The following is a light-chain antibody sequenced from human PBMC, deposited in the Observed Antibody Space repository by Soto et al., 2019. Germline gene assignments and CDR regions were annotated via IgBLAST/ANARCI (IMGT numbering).Light chain of an antibody. CDR3: QKYNSPPYT. J-gene: IGKJ3*01. Sequence: DIQMTQSPSSLSASVGDRVTITCRASQGISNYLTWYQQKPGKVPKLLIYAASTLQSEVPSRFSGSGSGTDFILTISSLQPEDVATYYCQKYNSPPYTFGPGTKVDIK. CDR1: QGISNY. V-gene: IGKV1-27*01. CDR2: AAS.